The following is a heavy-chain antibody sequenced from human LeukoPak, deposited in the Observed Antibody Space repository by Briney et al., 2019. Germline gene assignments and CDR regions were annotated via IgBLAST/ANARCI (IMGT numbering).Heavy chain of an antibody. Sequence: PPETLSLTCTVSGGSISSYYWSWIRQPPGKGLEWIGYIYYSGSTNYNPSLKSRVTISVDTSKNQFSLKLSSVTAADTAVYYCARGSPLMVSYWGQGTLVTVSS. J-gene: IGHJ4*02. CDR1: GGSISSYY. CDR3: ARGSPLMVSY. V-gene: IGHV4-59*01. D-gene: IGHD2-8*01. CDR2: IYYSGST.